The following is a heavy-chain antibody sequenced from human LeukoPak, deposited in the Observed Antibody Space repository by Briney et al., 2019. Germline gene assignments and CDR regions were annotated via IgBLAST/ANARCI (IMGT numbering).Heavy chain of an antibody. V-gene: IGHV1-2*02. CDR1: GYRFNDYY. CDR2: INPKTGVT. J-gene: IGHJ4*02. Sequence: ASVKVPCTASGYRFNDYYMFWIRQAPGQGIEWVGWINPKTGVTSYAQKFQGRVTVTTDTSISTLYMELNSLISDDTAVYYCARDHVSGKDDRNFDYWGQGTLVTVSS. CDR3: ARDHVSGKDDRNFDY. D-gene: IGHD3-10*01.